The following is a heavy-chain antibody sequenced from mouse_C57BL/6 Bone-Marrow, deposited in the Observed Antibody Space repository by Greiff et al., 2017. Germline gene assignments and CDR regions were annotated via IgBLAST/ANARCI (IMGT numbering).Heavy chain of an antibody. CDR2: IHPNSGST. Sequence: QVQLQQPGAELVKPGASVKLSCKASGYTFTSYWMHWVKQRPGQGLEWIGMIHPNSGSTNYNEKFKSKATLTVDKSSSTAYMQLSCLTSEDSAVYYCARSYYYGSSYRYFDVWGTGTTVTVSS. CDR1: GYTFTSYW. J-gene: IGHJ1*03. CDR3: ARSYYYGSSYRYFDV. V-gene: IGHV1-64*01. D-gene: IGHD1-1*01.